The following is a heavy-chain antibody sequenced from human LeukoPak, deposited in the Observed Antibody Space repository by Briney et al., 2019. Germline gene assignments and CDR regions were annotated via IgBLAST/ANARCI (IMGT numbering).Heavy chain of an antibody. CDR3: ARRYYYDSSGYDD. Sequence: SQTLSLTCTVSGGSISSGSYYWSWIRQPAGKGLEWIGRIYTSGSTNYNPSLKSRVTVSVDTSKNQFSLKLSSVTAADTAVYYCARRYYYDSSGYDDWGQGNLVTVSS. V-gene: IGHV4-61*02. CDR2: IYTSGST. J-gene: IGHJ4*02. CDR1: GGSISSGSYY. D-gene: IGHD3-22*01.